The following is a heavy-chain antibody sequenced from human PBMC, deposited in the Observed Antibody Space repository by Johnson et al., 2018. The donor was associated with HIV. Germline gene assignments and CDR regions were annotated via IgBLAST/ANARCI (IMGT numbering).Heavy chain of an antibody. V-gene: IGHV3-9*01. CDR2: ISWNSGSI. CDR3: AREWLYGFDI. CDR1: GFTFDDYA. D-gene: IGHD5-24*01. Sequence: QLVESGGGLVQPGRSLRLSCAASGFTFDDYAMHWVRQAPGKGLEWVSGISWNSGSIGYADSVKGRFTISRDNSKNTLYLQMNRLRAEDTAVYYCAREWLYGFDIWGQGTMVTVSS. J-gene: IGHJ3*02.